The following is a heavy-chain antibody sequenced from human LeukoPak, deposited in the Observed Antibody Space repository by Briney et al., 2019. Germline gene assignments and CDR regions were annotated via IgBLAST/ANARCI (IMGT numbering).Heavy chain of an antibody. V-gene: IGHV3-15*01. CDR2: IKSKTDGGTT. D-gene: IGHD2-15*01. CDR1: GFTFSNAW. CDR3: FTISRDDSTNTLCLQRYMLKPEERSVYYVSCSITRYCCGGSCYSPRVYYFDY. J-gene: IGHJ4*02. Sequence: GGSLRLSCAASGFTFSNAWMSWVRQAPGKGLEWVGRIKSKTDGGTTDYAAPVKGRFTISRDDSKNTLCLQMNSLKTEDTAVTRRFTISRDDSTNTLCLQRYMLKPEERSVYYVSCSITRYCCGGSCYSPRVYYFDYWGQGTLVTVYS.